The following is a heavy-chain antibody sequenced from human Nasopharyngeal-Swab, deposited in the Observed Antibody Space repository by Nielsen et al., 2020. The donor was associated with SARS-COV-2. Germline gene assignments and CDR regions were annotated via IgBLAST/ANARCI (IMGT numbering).Heavy chain of an antibody. CDR3: ARQWYCSGGSCYPPGASDI. CDR1: GGSISSSSYY. V-gene: IGHV4-39*01. Sequence: SETLSLTCTVSGGSISSSSYYWGWIRQPPGKWLEWIGSIYYSGSTYYNPSLKSRVTVSVDTSKNQFSLKLNSVTAADTAMYYCARQWYCSGGSCYPPGASDIWGQGTMVTVSS. CDR2: IYYSGST. D-gene: IGHD2-15*01. J-gene: IGHJ3*02.